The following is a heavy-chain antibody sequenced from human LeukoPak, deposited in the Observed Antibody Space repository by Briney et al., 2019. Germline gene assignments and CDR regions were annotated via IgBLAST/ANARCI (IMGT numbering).Heavy chain of an antibody. CDR1: GFTFSSYR. CDR2: MSSRSGII. Sequence: GGSLRLSCAASGFTFSSYRMNWIRQSPGKGLEWISYMSSRSGIIYYGGSVKGRFTISRDNAKNSLYLQMNSLRPDDTAVYYCAGGVLEAQGWLQWMGTVYSMDVWGQGTPVTVSS. J-gene: IGHJ6*02. CDR3: AGGVLEAQGWLQWMGTVYSMDV. D-gene: IGHD5-24*01. V-gene: IGHV3-48*04.